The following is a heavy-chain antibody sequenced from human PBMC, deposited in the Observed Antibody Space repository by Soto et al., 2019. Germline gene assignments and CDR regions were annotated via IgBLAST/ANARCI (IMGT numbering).Heavy chain of an antibody. CDR2: VKSKADGGTA. CDR3: NSYPDFWGGHTPL. D-gene: IGHD3-3*01. J-gene: IGHJ4*02. V-gene: IGHV3-15*07. CDR1: GFSITNTW. Sequence: EVQLVESGGGLVQPGGSLRLSCAASGFSITNTWMHWVRQAPGKGLEWVGRVKSKADGGTADYAAPGKGRFTVSRDDSKNTQYLQMNSLKMADTAVYYCNSYPDFWGGHTPLWGQGTLVTVSS.